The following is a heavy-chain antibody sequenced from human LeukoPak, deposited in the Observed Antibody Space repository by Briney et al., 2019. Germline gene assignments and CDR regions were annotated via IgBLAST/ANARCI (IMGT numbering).Heavy chain of an antibody. V-gene: IGHV4-59*01. J-gene: IGHJ6*03. CDR1: GGSISTYY. D-gene: IGHD3-16*01. CDR3: ARSGTFGPYYYYYMDV. Sequence: SETLSLTCTVSGGSISTYYWNWIRQPPGKGVEWIAYIYYNGSTNYNPSLKSRVTISVDTSKNQFSLRLSSVTAADTAVYYCARSGTFGPYYYYYMDVWGKGTTVTISS. CDR2: IYYNGST.